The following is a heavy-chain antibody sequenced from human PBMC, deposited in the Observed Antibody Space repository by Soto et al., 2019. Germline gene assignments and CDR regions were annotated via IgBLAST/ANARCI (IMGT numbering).Heavy chain of an antibody. V-gene: IGHV3-15*05. D-gene: IGHD1-7*01. CDR1: GFTFSNAW. J-gene: IGHJ6*02. CDR2: IKSKSDDRTT. CDR3: TADRITGTTSYYYYVMDV. Sequence: EVQLVESGGGLVKPGGSLRLSCAASGFTFSNAWMSWVRQAPGKGLEWVGRIKSKSDDRTTDYAAPVQGRFTISRDDTNNTLYLQMNSLKTEDTAVYYCTADRITGTTSYYYYVMDVWGQGTTVTVSS.